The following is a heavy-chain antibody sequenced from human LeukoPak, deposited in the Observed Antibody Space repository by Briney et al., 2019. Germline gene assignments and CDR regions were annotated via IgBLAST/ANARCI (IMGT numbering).Heavy chain of an antibody. D-gene: IGHD6-13*01. CDR2: ISSSSSYI. V-gene: IGHV3-21*01. CDR3: AREESQSSSWYVDY. J-gene: IGHJ4*02. Sequence: PGGSLRLSCAASGFTFSSYSMNWVRQAPGKGLEWVSSISSSSSYIYYADSVKGRFTISRDSAKNSLYLQMNSLRAEDTAVYYCAREESQSSSWYVDYWGQGTLVTVSS. CDR1: GFTFSSYS.